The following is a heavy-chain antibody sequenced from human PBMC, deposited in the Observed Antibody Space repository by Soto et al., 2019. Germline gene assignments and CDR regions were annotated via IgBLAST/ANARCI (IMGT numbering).Heavy chain of an antibody. CDR3: TTIIPKGKWELGP. CDR2: IKSKTDGATT. Sequence: GVLRLCCAASGFSFTNAWLSWVRQATAKGLERIGRIKSKTDGATTDYAGPMQGRFPISRDDSKKTLCVQMNCPKTEDTAVYYGTTIIPKGKWELGPWGQGTLVTVSS. J-gene: IGHJ5*02. D-gene: IGHD1-26*01. V-gene: IGHV3-15*05. CDR1: GFSFTNAW.